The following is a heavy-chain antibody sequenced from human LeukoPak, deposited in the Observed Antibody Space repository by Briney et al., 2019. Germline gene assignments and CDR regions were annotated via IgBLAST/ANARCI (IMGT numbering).Heavy chain of an antibody. D-gene: IGHD6-13*01. J-gene: IGHJ4*02. CDR2: IYYSGST. V-gene: IGHV4-39*01. CDR3: ARHVLEYSSPLFM. Sequence: SETLSLTCTVSGGSISSSIYYWGWIRQPPGEGLECIGSIYYSGSTYYNPSLRSRVTISVDTSKNQFSLKLNSVTAADTAVYYCARHVLEYSSPLFMWGQGTLVTVSS. CDR1: GGSISSSIYY.